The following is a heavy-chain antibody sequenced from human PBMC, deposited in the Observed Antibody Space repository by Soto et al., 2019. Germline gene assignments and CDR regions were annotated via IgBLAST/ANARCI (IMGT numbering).Heavy chain of an antibody. CDR3: ARVRDCSGGDCYSNFDS. CDR1: GFTFSLHW. CDR2: VNGDGSAT. V-gene: IGHV3-74*01. J-gene: IGHJ4*02. Sequence: GGSLRLSCAASGFTFSLHWMHWVRQAPGKGLVWVSRVNGDGSATTYADSVKGRFTISRDNARNTLYLQMNSLRAEDTAVYYCARVRDCSGGDCYSNFDSWGQGTLVTVSS. D-gene: IGHD2-15*01.